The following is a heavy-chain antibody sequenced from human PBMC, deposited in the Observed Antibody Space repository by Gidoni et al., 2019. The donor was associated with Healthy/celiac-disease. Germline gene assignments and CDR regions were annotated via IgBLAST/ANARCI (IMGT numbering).Heavy chain of an antibody. CDR3: AKDNMVRGVILGYYFDY. Sequence: EVQLVESGGGLVQPGRSLRLSCAASGFTFDAYAMHWVRQAPGKGLEWVSGISWNSGSIGYADSVKGRFTISRDNAKNSLYLQMNSLRAEDTALYYCAKDNMVRGVILGYYFDYWGQGTLVTVSS. J-gene: IGHJ4*02. CDR1: GFTFDAYA. CDR2: ISWNSGSI. V-gene: IGHV3-9*01. D-gene: IGHD3-10*01.